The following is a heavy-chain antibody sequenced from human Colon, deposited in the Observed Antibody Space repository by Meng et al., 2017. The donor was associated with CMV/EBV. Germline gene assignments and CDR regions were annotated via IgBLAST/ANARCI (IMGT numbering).Heavy chain of an antibody. D-gene: IGHD1-26*01. V-gene: IGHV3-53*01. CDR3: ARRSGSYLDY. CDR2: IYSGGST. CDR1: GFTVSSNY. Sequence: AGSLRLSCAASGFTVSSNYMSWVRQAPGTGLEWVSVIYSGGSTYYADSVKGRFTISRDNSKNTLYLQMNSLRAEDTAVYYCARRSGSYLDYWGQGTLVTVSS. J-gene: IGHJ4*02.